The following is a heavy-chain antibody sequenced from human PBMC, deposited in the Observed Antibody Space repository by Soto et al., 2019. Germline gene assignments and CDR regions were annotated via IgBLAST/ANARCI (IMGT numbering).Heavy chain of an antibody. CDR1: GGSINNYY. D-gene: IGHD1-1*01. Sequence: NPSETLSLTCTVSGGSINNYYWSWIRQPPGKGLEWIGYIYYSGSTNYNPSLKSRVTVSVDTSKNQFSLKLSSVTAADTAVYYCARESPTTGTNYYFDSWGQGTLVTVSS. CDR3: ARESPTTGTNYYFDS. J-gene: IGHJ4*02. V-gene: IGHV4-59*01. CDR2: IYYSGST.